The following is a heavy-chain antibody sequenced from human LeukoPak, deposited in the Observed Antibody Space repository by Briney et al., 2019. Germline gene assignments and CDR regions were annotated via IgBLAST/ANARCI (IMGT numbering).Heavy chain of an antibody. J-gene: IGHJ4*02. D-gene: IGHD3-16*01. CDR3: TRGAGFVPDF. V-gene: IGHV3-7*01. CDR2: IKQDGSQK. Sequence: PGGSLRLSCAASGFTFSWYWISWVRQAPGKGLEWVAIIKQDGSQKYYADSVQGRFTISRDNAKNSLYLQMNSLRVEDTAVYYCTRGAGFVPDFWGQGILVTVSS. CDR1: GFTFSWYW.